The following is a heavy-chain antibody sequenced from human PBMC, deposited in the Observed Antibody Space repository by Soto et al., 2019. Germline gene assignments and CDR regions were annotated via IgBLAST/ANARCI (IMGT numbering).Heavy chain of an antibody. CDR2: INSDGSTT. D-gene: IGHD1-26*01. CDR1: GFSFSTYW. Sequence: EVQLVESGGGLVKPGGSLRLPCAASGFSFSTYWMHWVRQVPGKGWVWVSRINSDGSTTTYADSVKGRFTISRDNAKNTLYLQMNSLRVEDTAVYYCARVLTGSYNWFDPWGQGTLVTVSS. CDR3: ARVLTGSYNWFDP. J-gene: IGHJ5*02. V-gene: IGHV3-74*01.